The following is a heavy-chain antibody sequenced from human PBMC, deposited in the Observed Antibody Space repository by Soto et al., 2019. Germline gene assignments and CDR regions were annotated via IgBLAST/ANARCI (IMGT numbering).Heavy chain of an antibody. V-gene: IGHV3-21*01. CDR3: ATRRDGYNY. J-gene: IGHJ4*02. CDR1: GFTFSSYS. CDR2: ISSSSSYI. Sequence: EVQLVESGGGLVKPGGFLRLSCAASGFTFSSYSMNWVRQAPGKGLEWVSSISSSSSYIYYADSVKGRFTISRDNAKNSLYLQMNSLRAEDTAVYYCATRRDGYNYWGQGTLVTVSS. D-gene: IGHD5-12*01.